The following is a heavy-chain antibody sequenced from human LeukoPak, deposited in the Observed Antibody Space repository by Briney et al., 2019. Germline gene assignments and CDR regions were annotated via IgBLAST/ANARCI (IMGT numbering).Heavy chain of an antibody. Sequence: SETLSLTCTVSGGSISSSSYYWGWIRQPLGKGLEWIGSIYYSGSTYHNPSLKSRVTISVDTSKNQFSLKLSSVTAADTAVYYCARRVLLWFGEFQYYYYYMDVWGKGTTFTVSS. CDR2: IYYSGST. J-gene: IGHJ6*03. CDR3: ARRVLLWFGEFQYYYYYMDV. D-gene: IGHD3-10*01. V-gene: IGHV4-39*01. CDR1: GGSISSSSYY.